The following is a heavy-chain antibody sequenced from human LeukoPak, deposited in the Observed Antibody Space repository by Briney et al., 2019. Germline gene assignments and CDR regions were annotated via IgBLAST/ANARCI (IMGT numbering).Heavy chain of an antibody. D-gene: IGHD2-2*01. CDR2: IYYSGST. CDR3: ARSVGRGYCSSTSCYQNWFDP. CDR1: GGSISSSSYY. V-gene: IGHV4-39*01. Sequence: SETLSLTCTVSGGSISSSSYYWGWIRQPPGKGLEWIGSIYYSGSTYYNPSLKSRVTISVDTSKNQFSLKLSSVTAADTAVYYCARSVGRGYCSSTSCYQNWFDPWGQGTLVTVSS. J-gene: IGHJ5*02.